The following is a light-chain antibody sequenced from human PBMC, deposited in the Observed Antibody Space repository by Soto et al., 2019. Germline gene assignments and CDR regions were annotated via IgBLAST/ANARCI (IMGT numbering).Light chain of an antibody. CDR1: QSVFNN. CDR2: GAS. J-gene: IGKJ1*01. Sequence: LWPCTLALPPGDGAPLCCRASQSVFNNHIGSYQHKPSQAPSRLICGASFRATGIPDRFSGSGSGTDFTLSISSLQSQDFAIYYCQHYYNWPRTFGQGTKVDI. CDR3: QHYYNWPRT. V-gene: IGKV3D-15*01.